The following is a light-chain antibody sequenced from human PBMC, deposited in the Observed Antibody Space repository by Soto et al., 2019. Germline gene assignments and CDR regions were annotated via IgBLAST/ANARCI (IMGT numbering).Light chain of an antibody. CDR2: DVS. Sequence: QYALTQPRSVSGSPGQSVTISCTGTSSDVGGYNYVSWYQQHPGKAPKAMIYDVSERPSGVPDRFSGSKSGNTASLTISGLQAEDEADYYCCSYAGSPRYVFGTGTKLTVL. CDR1: SSDVGGYNY. CDR3: CSYAGSPRYV. J-gene: IGLJ1*01. V-gene: IGLV2-11*01.